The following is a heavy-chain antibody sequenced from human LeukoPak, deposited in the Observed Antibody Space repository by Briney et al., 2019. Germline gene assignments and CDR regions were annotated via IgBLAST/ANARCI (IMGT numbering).Heavy chain of an antibody. CDR2: IYYSGST. J-gene: IGHJ4*02. CDR1: TFGDYA. Sequence: TFGDYAMSWVRQPPGKGLEWIGYIYYSGSTYYNPSLKSRVTISVDTSKNQFSLKLSSVTAADTAVYYCARGGGGYTLYSFDYWGQGALVTVSS. D-gene: IGHD3-22*01. CDR3: ARGGGGYTLYSFDY. V-gene: IGHV4-30-4*08.